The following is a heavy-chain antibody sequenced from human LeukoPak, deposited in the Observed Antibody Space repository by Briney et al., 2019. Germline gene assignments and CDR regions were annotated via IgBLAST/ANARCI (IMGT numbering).Heavy chain of an antibody. CDR3: ARLIYSSSWGYYYYYYYMDV. CDR2: IKQDGSEK. D-gene: IGHD6-13*01. J-gene: IGHJ6*03. CDR1: AYSFTTYW. V-gene: IGHV3-7*02. Sequence: GESLKISCKGSAYSFTTYWVAWVRQMPGKGLEWVANIKQDGSEKYYVDSVKGRFTIARDIAKNSLYLQMNSLRAEDTAVYYCARLIYSSSWGYYYYYYYMDVWGKGTTVTVSS.